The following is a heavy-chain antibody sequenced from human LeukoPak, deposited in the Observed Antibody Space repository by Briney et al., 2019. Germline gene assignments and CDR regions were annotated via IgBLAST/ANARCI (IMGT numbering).Heavy chain of an antibody. CDR2: INHSGST. D-gene: IGHD3-16*01. J-gene: IGHJ4*02. CDR1: GGSISSGDYY. CDR3: ARVLGAFDY. Sequence: SETLSLTCTVSGGSISSGDYYWSWIRQPPGKGLEWIGEINHSGSTNYNPSLKSRVTISVDTSKNQFSLKLSSVTAADTAVYYCARVLGAFDYWGQGTLVTVSS. V-gene: IGHV4-39*07.